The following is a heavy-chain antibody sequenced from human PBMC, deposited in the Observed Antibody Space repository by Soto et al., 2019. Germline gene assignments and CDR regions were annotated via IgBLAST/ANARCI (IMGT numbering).Heavy chain of an antibody. D-gene: IGHD3-22*01. CDR2: ISSSGSTI. J-gene: IGHJ3*02. V-gene: IGHV3-48*03. CDR1: GFTFSSYE. CDR3: ARDNNYYDSSGYYSTNAFDI. Sequence: GGSLILSCAASGFTFSSYEMNWVRQAPGKGLEWVSYISSSGSTIYYADSVKGRFTISRDNAKNSLYLQMNSLRAEDTAVYYCARDNNYYDSSGYYSTNAFDIWGQGTMVTVS.